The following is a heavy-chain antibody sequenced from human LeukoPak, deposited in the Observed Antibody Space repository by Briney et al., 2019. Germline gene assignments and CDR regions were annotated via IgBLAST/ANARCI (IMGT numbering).Heavy chain of an antibody. V-gene: IGHV1-2*02. Sequence: GASVKVSSKTSGYTFTGSYLHWVRQVPGQGLEWMGWTNPSTGGTKSAQQFEGRVTMTRDTSNTTGYLELRSLRLDDTATYYCARGGAFCSITTCHEFDHWGQGALVIVSS. J-gene: IGHJ4*02. CDR3: ARGGAFCSITTCHEFDH. D-gene: IGHD2-2*01. CDR1: GYTFTGSY. CDR2: TNPSTGGT.